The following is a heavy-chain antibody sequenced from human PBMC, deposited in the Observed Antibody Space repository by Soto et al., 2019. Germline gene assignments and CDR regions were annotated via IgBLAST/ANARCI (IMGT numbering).Heavy chain of an antibody. CDR2: INPSGGST. CDR3: ARVRGGYHMDV. D-gene: IGHD2-15*01. CDR1: GYTFTSYY. J-gene: IGHJ6*02. Sequence: GASVKVSCKASGYTFTSYYMHWLRQAPGQGLEWMGIINPSGGSTSYAQKFQGRVTMTRDTSTSTVYMELSSLRSEDTAVYYCARVRGGYHMDVWGQGTTVTVSS. V-gene: IGHV1-46*01.